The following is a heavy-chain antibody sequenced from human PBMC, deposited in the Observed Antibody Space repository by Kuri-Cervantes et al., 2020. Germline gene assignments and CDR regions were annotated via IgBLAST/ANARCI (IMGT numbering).Heavy chain of an antibody. CDR2: INSDGSST. J-gene: IGHJ3*01. V-gene: IGHV3-74*01. Sequence: GESLKISCAASGFTFSSYWMHWVRQAPGKGLVWVSRINSDGSSTSYADSVEGRFTISRDNAKNTLYLQMNSLRAEDTAVYYCAKARGYYYDSSGDWGQGTMVTVSS. CDR3: AKARGYYYDSSGD. CDR1: GFTFSSYW. D-gene: IGHD3-22*01.